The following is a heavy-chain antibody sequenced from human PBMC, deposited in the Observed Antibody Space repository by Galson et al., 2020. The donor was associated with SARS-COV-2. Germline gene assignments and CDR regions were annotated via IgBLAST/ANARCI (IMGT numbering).Heavy chain of an antibody. CDR1: GGSFSGYY. Sequence: SETLSLTCAVYGGSFSGYYWSWIRQPPGKGLEWIGEINHSGSTNYNPSLKSRVTISVDTSKNQFSLKPSSVTAADTAVYYCARPGMNGGMTGYDYWGQGTLVTVSS. CDR2: INHSGST. CDR3: ARPGMNGGMTGYDY. V-gene: IGHV4-34*01. J-gene: IGHJ4*02. D-gene: IGHD3-9*01.